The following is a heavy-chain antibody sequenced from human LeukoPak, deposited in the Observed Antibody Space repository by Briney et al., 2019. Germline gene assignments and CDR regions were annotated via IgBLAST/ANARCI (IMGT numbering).Heavy chain of an antibody. CDR3: AREMATIDDY. J-gene: IGHJ4*02. Sequence: PGGSLRLSCAASGFTFSSYSMNWVRQAPGKGLEWVSSISSSGSHIDYADSVKGRFTISRDNAKNSLYLQMNSLSAEDTAVYYCAREMATIDDYWGQGTLVTVSS. V-gene: IGHV3-21*01. CDR2: ISSSGSHI. D-gene: IGHD5-24*01. CDR1: GFTFSSYS.